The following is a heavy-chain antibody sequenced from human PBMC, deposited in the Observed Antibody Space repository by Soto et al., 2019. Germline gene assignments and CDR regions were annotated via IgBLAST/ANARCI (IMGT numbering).Heavy chain of an antibody. J-gene: IGHJ5*02. V-gene: IGHV4-34*01. CDR2: INHSGST. CDR3: ARGGRIAARSCWFDP. D-gene: IGHD6-6*01. Sequence: QVQLQQWGAGLLKPSETLSLTCAVYGGSFSGYYWSWIRQPPGKGLEWIGEINHSGSTNYNPSLKSRVTISVDTSKNQFSLKLSSVTAAGTAVYYCARGGRIAARSCWFDPWGQGSLVTVSS. CDR1: GGSFSGYY.